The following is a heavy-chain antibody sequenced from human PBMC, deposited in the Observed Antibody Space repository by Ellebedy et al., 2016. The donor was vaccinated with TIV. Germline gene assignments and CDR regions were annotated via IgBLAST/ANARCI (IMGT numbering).Heavy chain of an antibody. D-gene: IGHD3-16*01. J-gene: IGHJ3*02. Sequence: GESLKISCAASGFSFNSYAMSWVRQAPGKGLEWVSTISNTGSRTYYADSVEGRFIISRDNSKKTLYLQMNSLRAEETAIYYCAKDQIGGDGRWVFDIWGQGTMVTVSS. V-gene: IGHV3-23*01. CDR1: GFSFNSYA. CDR2: ISNTGSRT. CDR3: AKDQIGGDGRWVFDI.